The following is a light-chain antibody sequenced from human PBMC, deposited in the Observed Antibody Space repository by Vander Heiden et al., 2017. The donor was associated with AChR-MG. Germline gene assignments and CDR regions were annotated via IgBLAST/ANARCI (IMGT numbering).Light chain of an antibody. Sequence: QSALTQPASVSGSPGQSITISCTGTSSDVGGYNYVSWYQQNPGKAPKLMIYDVSNRPSGVSNRFSGSKSGNTASLTISGLQAEDEADYYCSSYTSSSTLVVFGGGTKLTGL. CDR2: DVS. V-gene: IGLV2-14*03. CDR3: SSYTSSSTLVV. J-gene: IGLJ2*01. CDR1: SSDVGGYNY.